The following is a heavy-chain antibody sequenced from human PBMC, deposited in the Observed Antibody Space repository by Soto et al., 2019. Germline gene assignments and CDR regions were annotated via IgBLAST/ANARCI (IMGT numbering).Heavy chain of an antibody. CDR2: IYYSGTT. D-gene: IGHD3-22*01. CDR3: ARLGDYYQAFDY. CDR1: WVSSTSLD. Sequence: HSSTVSWVSSTSLDWSWIMQPPGQGLEWIGYIYYSGTTTYNPSLKSRVTVSVDTSKNQFSLKLRSVTAADTAVYYCARLGDYYQAFDYWGQGTLVTVLL. J-gene: IGHJ4*01. V-gene: IGHV4-59*08.